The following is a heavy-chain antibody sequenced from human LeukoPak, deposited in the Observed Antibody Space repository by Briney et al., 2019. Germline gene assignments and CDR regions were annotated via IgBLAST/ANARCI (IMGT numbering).Heavy chain of an antibody. Sequence: ASVKVSCKVSGYTLTELSMHWVRPAPGKGREWMGGFYPEDGETIYAQKFQGRVTMTEDTSTDTPYMELSSLRDEDTDVYYYATGVAGADYYYYYYMDVWGKGTTVTVSS. CDR2: FYPEDGET. D-gene: IGHD6-13*01. V-gene: IGHV1-24*01. CDR1: GYTLTELS. J-gene: IGHJ6*03. CDR3: ATGVAGADYYYYYYMDV.